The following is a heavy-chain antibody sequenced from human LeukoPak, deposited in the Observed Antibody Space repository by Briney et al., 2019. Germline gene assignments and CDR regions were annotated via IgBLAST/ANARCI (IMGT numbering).Heavy chain of an antibody. V-gene: IGHV3-21*01. CDR1: GFTFSRYG. J-gene: IGHJ4*02. CDR2: ISSTSSHT. Sequence: PGGSLRLSCAASGFTFSRYGMSWVRQAPGKGLEWVSSISSTSSHTYYADSVRGRFTISRDNAKNSLYLQMNSLRVDDTAVYYCARERDGGYDLNYWGQGTLVTVSS. D-gene: IGHD5-12*01. CDR3: ARERDGGYDLNY.